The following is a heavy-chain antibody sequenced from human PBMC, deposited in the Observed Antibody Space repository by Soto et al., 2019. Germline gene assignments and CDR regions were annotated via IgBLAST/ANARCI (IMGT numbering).Heavy chain of an antibody. J-gene: IGHJ4*02. V-gene: IGHV3-23*01. CDR3: AKNSENFGDSKSDY. CDR2: VSGSGGNT. Sequence: GGSLRLSCAGSGFTFSNYAMAWVRQAPGKGLERISSVSGSGGNTFYADYVKGRFTISRDNSKNTLYLRMNSLRAEDTAVYYCAKNSENFGDSKSDYCGQGTLVTVSS. CDR1: GFTFSNYA. D-gene: IGHD4-17*01.